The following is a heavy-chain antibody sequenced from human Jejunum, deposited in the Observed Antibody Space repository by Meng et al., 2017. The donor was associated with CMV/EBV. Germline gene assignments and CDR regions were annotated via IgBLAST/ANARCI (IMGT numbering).Heavy chain of an antibody. CDR3: ARGPGASTREGFDY. CDR2: FYSSDTY. Sequence: LQESGPGLVQPSAALSLPCTVSGGSISNHYWSWIRQSAGKGLEWIGRFYSSDTYNYHPSLNSRLTMSLDTSKNQFSLNLSSVTAADTAIYYCARGPGASTREGFDYWGLGTLVTVSS. J-gene: IGHJ4*02. V-gene: IGHV4-4*07. CDR1: GGSISNHY. D-gene: IGHD1-26*01.